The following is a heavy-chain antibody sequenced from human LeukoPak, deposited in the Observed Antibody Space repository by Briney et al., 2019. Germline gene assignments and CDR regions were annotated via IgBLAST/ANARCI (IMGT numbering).Heavy chain of an antibody. J-gene: IGHJ6*03. CDR2: ISGSGGST. V-gene: IGHV3-23*01. Sequence: GGSLRLSCAASGFTFSSYGMSWVRQAPGKGLEWVSAISGSGGSTYYADSVKGRFTISRDNSKNTLYLQMNSLRAEDTAVYYCANYPTPPYYYYYMDVWGKGTTVTVSS. D-gene: IGHD3-16*02. CDR1: GFTFSSYG. CDR3: ANYPTPPYYYYYMDV.